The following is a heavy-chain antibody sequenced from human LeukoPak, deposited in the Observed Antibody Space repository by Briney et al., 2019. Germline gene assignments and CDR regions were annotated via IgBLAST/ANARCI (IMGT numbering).Heavy chain of an antibody. Sequence: ASVKVSCKASGYTFTSYDINWVRQATGQGLEWMGWMNPNSGNTGYAQKFQGRVTMTRNTSISTAYMELSSLRSEDTAVYYCARKKRYYGSGRVYGMDVWGQGTTVTVSS. CDR1: GYTFTSYD. CDR3: ARKKRYYGSGRVYGMDV. CDR2: MNPNSGNT. J-gene: IGHJ6*02. V-gene: IGHV1-8*01. D-gene: IGHD3-10*01.